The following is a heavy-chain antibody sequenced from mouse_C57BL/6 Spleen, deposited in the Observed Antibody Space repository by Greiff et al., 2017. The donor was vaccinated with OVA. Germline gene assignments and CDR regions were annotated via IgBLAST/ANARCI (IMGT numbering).Heavy chain of an antibody. J-gene: IGHJ2*01. CDR2: IYPGDGDT. CDR3: ARESYYGSSPYYFDY. D-gene: IGHD1-1*01. Sequence: QVHVKQSGAELVKPGASVKISCKASGYAFSSYWMNWVKQRPGKGLEWIGQIYPGDGDTNYNGKFKGKATLTADKSSSTAYMQLSSLTSEDSAVYFCARESYYGSSPYYFDYWGQGTTLTVSS. CDR1: GYAFSSYW. V-gene: IGHV1-80*01.